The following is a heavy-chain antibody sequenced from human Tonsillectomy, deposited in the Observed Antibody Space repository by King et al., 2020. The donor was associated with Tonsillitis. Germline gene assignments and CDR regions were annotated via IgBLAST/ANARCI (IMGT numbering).Heavy chain of an antibody. Sequence: VQLQESGPGLVKPSETLSLTCTVSGRSISSNYWSWIRQPPGKGLEWIGYIYYSGSTNYNPSLKSRVTISVDTSKNQLSLKLSLVTAADTAVYYCARSLLNWAPFDIWGQGTVVTVSS. J-gene: IGHJ3*02. V-gene: IGHV4-59*01. CDR1: GRSISSNY. CDR2: IYYSGST. CDR3: ARSLLNWAPFDI. D-gene: IGHD3-16*01.